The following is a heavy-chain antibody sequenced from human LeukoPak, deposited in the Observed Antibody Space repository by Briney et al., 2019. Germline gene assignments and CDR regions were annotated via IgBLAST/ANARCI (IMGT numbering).Heavy chain of an antibody. J-gene: IGHJ4*02. D-gene: IGHD2-2*01. V-gene: IGHV4-61*02. CDR1: GGSISSGSYY. CDR2: IYTSGST. CDR3: AREIVVVPAAYDY. Sequence: RHSETLSLTCTVSGGSISSGSYYWSWIRQPAGKGLEWIGRIYTSGSTNYNPSLKSRVTISVDTSKNQFSLKLSSVTAADTAVYYCAREIVVVPAAYDYWGQGTLVTVSS.